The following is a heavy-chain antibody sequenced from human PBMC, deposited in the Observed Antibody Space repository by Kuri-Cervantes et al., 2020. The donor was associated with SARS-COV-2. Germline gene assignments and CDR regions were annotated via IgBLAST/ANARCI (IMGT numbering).Heavy chain of an antibody. CDR2: IIHTGGT. J-gene: IGHJ1*01. CDR3: ARVSDSGSPRHPYFQH. CDR1: GSFIGYY. V-gene: IGHV4-34*12. D-gene: IGHD1-26*01. Sequence: SQTLSLTCAVSGSFIGYYWSWIRQPPGKGLEWIGEIIHTGGTDYNPSLKSRVTISVDTSKNQFSLKLSSVTAADTAVYYCARVSDSGSPRHPYFQHWGQGTLVTVSS.